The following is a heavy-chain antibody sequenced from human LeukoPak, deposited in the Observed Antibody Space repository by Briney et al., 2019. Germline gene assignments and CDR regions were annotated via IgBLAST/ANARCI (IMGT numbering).Heavy chain of an antibody. D-gene: IGHD1-1*01. J-gene: IGHJ4*03. Sequence: PGGSLRLSCAASGFTFDDYAMHWVRQAPGKGLEWVSGISWNSGSIGYADSVKGRFTISRDNAKNSLYLQMNGLRAEDTALYYCAKDNRRWVHGYFDYWGQGTPVNGSP. CDR3: AKDNRRWVHGYFDY. V-gene: IGHV3-9*01. CDR2: ISWNSGSI. CDR1: GFTFDDYA.